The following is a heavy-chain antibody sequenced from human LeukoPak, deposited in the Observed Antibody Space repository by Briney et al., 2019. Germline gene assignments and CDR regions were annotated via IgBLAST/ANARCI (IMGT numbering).Heavy chain of an antibody. CDR3: ARSMNDYYYYGMDV. D-gene: IGHD2-21*01. CDR1: GYSISIYY. Sequence: KTSETLSLTCTVSGYSISIYYWSWIRQPPGKGLECIGYIYYSGSTNYNPSLKSRVTISVDTTKNQFSLKLRSVNAADTAVYYCARSMNDYYYYGMDVWGQGTTVTVSS. CDR2: IYYSGST. V-gene: IGHV4-59*08. J-gene: IGHJ6*02.